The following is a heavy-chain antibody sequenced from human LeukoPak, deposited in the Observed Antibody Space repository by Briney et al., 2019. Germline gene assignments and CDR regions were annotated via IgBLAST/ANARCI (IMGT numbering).Heavy chain of an antibody. CDR1: GGSISSGSYY. CDR3: ARAASQAFDY. J-gene: IGHJ4*02. Sequence: SETLSLTCTVSGGSISSGSYYWSWIRQPAGRGLEWIGRISTSGSTNYNPSLKSRITISVDTSKNQFSLNLSSVTAVDTAVYYCARAASQAFDYWGQGTLVTVSS. V-gene: IGHV4-61*02. CDR2: ISTSGST.